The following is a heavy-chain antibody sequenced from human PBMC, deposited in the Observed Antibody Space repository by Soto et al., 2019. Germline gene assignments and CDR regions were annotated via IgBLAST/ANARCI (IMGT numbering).Heavy chain of an antibody. CDR1: GFTFSDYY. CDR2: ISSSGSTI. Sequence: GGSLRLSCAASGFTFSDYYMSWIRQAPGKGLEWVSYISSSGSTIYYADSVKGRFTISRDNAKNSLYLQMNSLRAEDTAVYYCAREDPGGFLEWFTTRDYYYYYMDVWGKGTTVTVSS. J-gene: IGHJ6*03. V-gene: IGHV3-11*01. D-gene: IGHD3-3*01. CDR3: AREDPGGFLEWFTTRDYYYYYMDV.